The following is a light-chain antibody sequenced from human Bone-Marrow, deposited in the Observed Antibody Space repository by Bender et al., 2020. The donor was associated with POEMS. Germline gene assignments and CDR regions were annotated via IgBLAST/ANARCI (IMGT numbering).Light chain of an antibody. CDR3: SSYAGSSTVV. CDR2: EVT. J-gene: IGLJ3*02. CDR1: SSDVGSYNL. V-gene: IGLV2-23*02. Sequence: QSALTQPASVSGSPGQSITISCTGTSSDVGSYNLVSWYQHHPGKAPKLLIYEVTKRPSGVSNRFSASKSGDTASLTISGLQAEDEADYYCSSYAGSSTVVFGGGTKVTVL.